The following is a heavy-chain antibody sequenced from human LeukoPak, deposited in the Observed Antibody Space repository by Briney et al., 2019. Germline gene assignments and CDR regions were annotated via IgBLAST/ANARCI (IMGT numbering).Heavy chain of an antibody. J-gene: IGHJ4*02. CDR3: AKGFDY. CDR1: GFPFSSYG. V-gene: IGHV3-23*01. Sequence: GSLRLSCAASGFPFSSYGMSWVRPAPGKGLEWVSAITGSGDSTYYADSVKGRFTISRDNSKNTLYLQMSSLRAEDTAIYYCAKGFDYWGQGTLVTVSS. CDR2: ITGSGDST.